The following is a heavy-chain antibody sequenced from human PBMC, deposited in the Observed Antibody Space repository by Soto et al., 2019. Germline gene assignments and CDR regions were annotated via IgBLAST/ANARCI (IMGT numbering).Heavy chain of an antibody. CDR1: GGSISSGDYY. CDR2: IYYSGST. V-gene: IGHV4-30-4*01. D-gene: IGHD6-19*01. J-gene: IGHJ4*02. CDR3: AREMQQCLVHSSRPGPFDY. Sequence: QVQLQESGPGLVKPSQTLSLTCTVSGGSISSGDYYWSWIRQPPGKGLEWIGYIYYSGSTYYNPSLHTRLTISVHTSNNPFSLKLRSVPAADTAVYYCAREMQQCLVHSSRPGPFDYWGQGTLVTVSS.